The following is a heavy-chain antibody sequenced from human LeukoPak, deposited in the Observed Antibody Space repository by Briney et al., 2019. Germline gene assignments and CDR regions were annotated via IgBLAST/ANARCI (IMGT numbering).Heavy chain of an antibody. Sequence: SETLSLTCTVSGGSISSSSYYWGWIRQPPGKGLEWIGSIYYSGSTYYNPSLKSRVTISVDTSKNQFSLKLSSVTAADTAVYYCAREVVVVPVLGWFDPWGQGTLVTVSS. D-gene: IGHD2-2*01. CDR3: AREVVVVPVLGWFDP. CDR1: GGSISSSSYY. V-gene: IGHV4-39*07. J-gene: IGHJ5*02. CDR2: IYYSGST.